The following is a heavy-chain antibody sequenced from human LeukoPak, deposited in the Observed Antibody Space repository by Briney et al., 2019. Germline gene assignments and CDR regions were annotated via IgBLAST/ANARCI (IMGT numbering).Heavy chain of an antibody. CDR2: MNPNSGNT. Sequence: ASVKVSCKASGGTFTSYDINWVRQATGQGLEWMGWMNPNSGNTGYAQKFQGRVTMTRNTSISTAYMELSSLRSEDTAVYYCARAGGYCGRISCPYYFDYWGQGSLVAVSS. CDR3: ARAGGYCGRISCPYYFDY. J-gene: IGHJ4*02. V-gene: IGHV1-8*02. D-gene: IGHD2-15*01. CDR1: GGTFTSYD.